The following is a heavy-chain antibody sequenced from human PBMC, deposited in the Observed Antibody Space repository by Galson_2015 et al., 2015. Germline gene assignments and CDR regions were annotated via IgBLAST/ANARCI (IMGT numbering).Heavy chain of an antibody. CDR2: ISSSSTYI. D-gene: IGHD3-16*02. Sequence: NWVRQAPGKGLEWVSFISSSSTYIYYADSVKGRFTISRDNAKNSLYLQMNSLRVEDTAVYYCARADSGITFGGVIPLGMDVWGQGTTVTVSS. CDR3: ARADSGITFGGVIPLGMDV. J-gene: IGHJ6*02. V-gene: IGHV3-21*01.